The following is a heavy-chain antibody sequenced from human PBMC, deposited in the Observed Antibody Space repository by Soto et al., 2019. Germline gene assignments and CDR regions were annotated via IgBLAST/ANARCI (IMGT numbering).Heavy chain of an antibody. Sequence: QVRLQESGPGLVKPSETLSLTCTVSGGSISSYYWSWIRQPPGKGLEWIGYIYYSGSTNYNPSLKSRVTISVDTSKNQFSLKLSSVTAADTAVYYCARASIAAAGTGWFDPWGQGTLVTVSS. J-gene: IGHJ5*02. D-gene: IGHD6-13*01. V-gene: IGHV4-59*01. CDR2: IYYSGST. CDR3: ARASIAAAGTGWFDP. CDR1: GGSISSYY.